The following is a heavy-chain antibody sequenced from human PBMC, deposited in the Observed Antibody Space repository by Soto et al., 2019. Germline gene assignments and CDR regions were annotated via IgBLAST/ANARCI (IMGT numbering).Heavy chain of an antibody. CDR2: IYSGGTT. CDR1: GLTVSSNY. Sequence: EVPLVESGGGLVQPGGSLRLSCEASGLTVSSNYMSWVRQAPGQGLEWISVIYSGGTTYYADSVKGRFTISRDNSKNTLYLQIDSLRAEDTAVYYCARWSYSAHDYWGQGTLVTVSS. CDR3: ARWSYSAHDY. V-gene: IGHV3-66*01. J-gene: IGHJ4*02. D-gene: IGHD1-26*01.